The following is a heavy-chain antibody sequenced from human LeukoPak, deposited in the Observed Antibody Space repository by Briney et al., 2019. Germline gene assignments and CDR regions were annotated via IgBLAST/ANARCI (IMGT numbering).Heavy chain of an antibody. Sequence: ASVKVSCKVSGYTLTELSMHWVRQAPGKGLEWMGGFDPEDGEIIYAQKFQGRVTMTEDTSTDTAYMALSSLRSEDTAVYYCATVGLPASRYYYSMDVWGKGTTVTVSS. CDR1: GYTLTELS. V-gene: IGHV1-24*01. J-gene: IGHJ6*03. CDR2: FDPEDGEI. D-gene: IGHD5-12*01. CDR3: ATVGLPASRYYYSMDV.